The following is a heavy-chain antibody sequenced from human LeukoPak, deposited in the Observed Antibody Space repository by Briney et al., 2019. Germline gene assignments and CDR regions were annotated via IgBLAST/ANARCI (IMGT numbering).Heavy chain of an antibody. CDR2: TNSDGSNT. Sequence: GGSLRLSCAGSGFILSSYWMHWVRQAPGKGLVWVSRTNSDGSNTEYADSVKGRFTISRDNSKNTLYLQMNSLRAEDTAVYYCARGTRGIVLAGEFFDYWGQGTLVTVSS. D-gene: IGHD6-19*01. CDR1: GFILSSYW. J-gene: IGHJ4*02. V-gene: IGHV3-74*03. CDR3: ARGTRGIVLAGEFFDY.